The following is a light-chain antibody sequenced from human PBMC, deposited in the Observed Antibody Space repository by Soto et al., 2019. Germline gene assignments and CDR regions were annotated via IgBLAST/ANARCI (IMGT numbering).Light chain of an antibody. J-gene: IGKJ1*01. CDR3: QQYAIPPWP. Sequence: ENRAKVSPGALSLSKGERATLSCRASQSVSRTYLAWYQQKPVQAPRLLIYATSSRATGIPDRFSGSGSGTDFTLTISRLEPEDFTVYYCQQYAIPPWPFCQGTNVDI. CDR2: ATS. V-gene: IGKV3-20*01. CDR1: QSVSRTY.